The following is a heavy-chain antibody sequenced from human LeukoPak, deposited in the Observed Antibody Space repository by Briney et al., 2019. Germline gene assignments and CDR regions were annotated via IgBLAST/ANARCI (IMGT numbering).Heavy chain of an antibody. V-gene: IGHV3-21*04. CDR2: ISSGSSYI. D-gene: IGHD6-19*01. Sequence: GGSLRLSCAASGFTFRSYGMSWVRQAPGRGLEWVSSISSGSSYIYYADSVKGRFTISRDNAKNSLYLQMNSLRAEDTAVYYCARETSSGWDVKRYYFDYWGQGTLVTASS. CDR3: ARETSSGWDVKRYYFDY. CDR1: GFTFRSYG. J-gene: IGHJ4*02.